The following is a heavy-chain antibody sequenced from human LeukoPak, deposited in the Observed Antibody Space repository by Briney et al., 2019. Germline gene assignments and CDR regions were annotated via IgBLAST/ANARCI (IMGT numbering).Heavy chain of an antibody. D-gene: IGHD6-13*01. V-gene: IGHV3-11*01. CDR2: ISSSGSTI. CDR1: GFTFSDYY. Sequence: PGGSLRLSCAASGFTFSDYYMTWIRQAPGKGLEWVSYISSSGSTIHYAGSVEGRFTISRDNAKKSLYLQMNSLRAEDTAVYYCARSYSSSWLDYWGQGTLVTVSS. CDR3: ARSYSSSWLDY. J-gene: IGHJ4*02.